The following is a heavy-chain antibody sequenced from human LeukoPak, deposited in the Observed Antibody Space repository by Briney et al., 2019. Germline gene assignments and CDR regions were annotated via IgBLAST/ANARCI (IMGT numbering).Heavy chain of an antibody. J-gene: IGHJ4*02. CDR1: AFTFSGYT. D-gene: IGHD3-3*01. Sequence: GGSLRLSCTPSAFTFSGYTMTWVRQAPGKGLEWLSSISGFSDYIHYADSVKGRFTVSRDNSKNSLYLQMDSLRSEDTAVYYCAKEIRVLRFLDYLPPFDSWGQGNLVTVSS. CDR3: AKEIRVLRFLDYLPPFDS. CDR2: ISGFSDYI. V-gene: IGHV3-21*01.